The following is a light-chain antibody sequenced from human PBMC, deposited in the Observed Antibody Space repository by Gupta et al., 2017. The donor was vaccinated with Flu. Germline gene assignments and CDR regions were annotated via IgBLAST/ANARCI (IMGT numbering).Light chain of an antibody. CDR1: QSVSSY. J-gene: IGKJ5*01. CDR3: QQRSNWPIT. V-gene: IGKV3-11*01. Sequence: PATLSLSPGERATLSCRASQSVSSYLAWYQQKPGQAPRLLIYDASNRATGIPARFSGSGSGTDFTLTISSLEPEDFAVYFCQQRSNWPITFGQGTRLEIK. CDR2: DAS.